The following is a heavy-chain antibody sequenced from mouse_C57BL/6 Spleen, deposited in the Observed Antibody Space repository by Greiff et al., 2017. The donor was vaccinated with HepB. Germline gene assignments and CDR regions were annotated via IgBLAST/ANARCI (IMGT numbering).Heavy chain of an antibody. J-gene: IGHJ2*01. Sequence: VQLQQSGPVLVKPGASVKMSCKASGYTFTDYYMNWVKQSHGKSLEWIGVINPYNGGTSYNQKFKGKATLTVDKSSSTAYMQFSSLTSEDSAIYYCARGAGTFFDYWGQGTTLTVSS. CDR1: GYTFTDYY. V-gene: IGHV1-19*01. CDR2: INPYNGGT. D-gene: IGHD4-1*01. CDR3: ARGAGTFFDY.